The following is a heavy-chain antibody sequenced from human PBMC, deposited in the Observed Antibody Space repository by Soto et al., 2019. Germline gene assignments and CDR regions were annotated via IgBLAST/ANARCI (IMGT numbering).Heavy chain of an antibody. V-gene: IGHV3-33*01. D-gene: IGHD2-15*01. CDR2: IWYHGIDK. CDR1: GFTFSRQA. CDR3: ATGFLGLCTGGNCPLDY. Sequence: QVQLVESGGGVVQPERSLRLSCAASGFTFSRQAMHWVRQAPGRGLEWVAVIWYHGIDKYYADSVKGRFTISRDNSKNTVYLQMNSLRGEDTAVYYSATGFLGLCTGGNCPLDYWGQGTLVTVSS. J-gene: IGHJ4*02.